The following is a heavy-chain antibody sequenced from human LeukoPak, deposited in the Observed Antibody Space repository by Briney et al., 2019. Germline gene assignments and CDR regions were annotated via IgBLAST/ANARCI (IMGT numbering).Heavy chain of an antibody. CDR2: MNPNSGNT. CDR3: ARARYYYYYYVDV. Sequence: ASVKVSCKASGYTFTSYDINWVRQATGQGLEWMGWMNPNSGNTGYAQKFQGRVTMTRNTSISTAYMELSSLRSKDTAMYYCARARYYYYYYVDVWGKGTTVTVSS. CDR1: GYTFTSYD. J-gene: IGHJ6*03. V-gene: IGHV1-8*01.